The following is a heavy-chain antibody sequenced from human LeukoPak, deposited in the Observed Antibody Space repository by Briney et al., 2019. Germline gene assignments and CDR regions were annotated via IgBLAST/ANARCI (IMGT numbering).Heavy chain of an antibody. V-gene: IGHV4-4*02. CDR1: GGSISSSNW. J-gene: IGHJ4*02. Sequence: PSETLSLTCAVSGGSISSSNWWSWVRQPPGKGLEWIGEIYHSGRTNYNPSLKSRVTISVDKSKNQFSLRLSSVTAVDTAVYYCARGGDYGDYGGFDYWGQGTLVTVS. CDR3: ARGGDYGDYGGFDY. D-gene: IGHD4-17*01. CDR2: IYHSGRT.